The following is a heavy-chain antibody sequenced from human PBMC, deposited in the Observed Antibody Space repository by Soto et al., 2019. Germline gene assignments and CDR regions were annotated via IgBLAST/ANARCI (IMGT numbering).Heavy chain of an antibody. CDR1: GGTFNSYT. J-gene: IGHJ4*02. V-gene: IGHV1-18*01. Sequence: GAPVKVSCKASGGTFNSYTISWVRQAPGQGLEWMGWISAYNGNTNYAQKLQGRVTMTTDTSTSTAYMELRSLRSDDTAVYYCARIFVAAGTFDYWGQGTLVTVSS. D-gene: IGHD6-13*01. CDR3: ARIFVAAGTFDY. CDR2: ISAYNGNT.